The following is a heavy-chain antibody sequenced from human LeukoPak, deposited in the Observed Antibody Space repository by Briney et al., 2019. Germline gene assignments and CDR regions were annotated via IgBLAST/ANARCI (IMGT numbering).Heavy chain of an antibody. CDR2: INSNTGGT. CDR1: GYTFTGYF. CDR3: ARGQPYGDYIWFDL. V-gene: IGHV1-2*06. Sequence: ASVKVSCKASGYTFTGYFMHWVRQAPGQGLEWMGRINSNTGGTTYAQKFQGRVTMTRDTSITTAHMELNRLKSDDTAVYYCARGQPYGDYIWFDLWGQGALVTVSS. J-gene: IGHJ5*02. D-gene: IGHD4-17*01.